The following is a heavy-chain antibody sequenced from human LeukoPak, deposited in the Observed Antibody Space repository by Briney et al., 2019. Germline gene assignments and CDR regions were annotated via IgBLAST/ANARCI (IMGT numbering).Heavy chain of an antibody. CDR2: IKQDGSEK. CDR1: GFTFSNYW. J-gene: IGHJ4*02. Sequence: GGSLRLSCAASGFTFSNYWMSWVRQAPGKGLEWVANIKQDGSEKNFVDSVKGRFTISRDNAKNSLYLQMNSLRAEDTAVYYCARATGVRHFDYWGQGTLVTASS. CDR3: ARATGVRHFDY. D-gene: IGHD7-27*01. V-gene: IGHV3-7*04.